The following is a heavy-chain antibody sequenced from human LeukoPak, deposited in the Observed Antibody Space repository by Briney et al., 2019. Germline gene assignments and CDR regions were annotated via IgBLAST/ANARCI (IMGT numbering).Heavy chain of an antibody. Sequence: SVKVSCKASGGTFSSYTNSWVRQVHGQGHEWMGRIILILGIANYAQKFQGRVTITADKSTSTAYMELSSLRSEDTAVYYCASGIDSSGVDYWGQGTLVTVSS. J-gene: IGHJ4*02. D-gene: IGHD6-19*01. CDR1: GGTFSSYT. CDR3: ASGIDSSGVDY. CDR2: IILILGIA. V-gene: IGHV1-69*02.